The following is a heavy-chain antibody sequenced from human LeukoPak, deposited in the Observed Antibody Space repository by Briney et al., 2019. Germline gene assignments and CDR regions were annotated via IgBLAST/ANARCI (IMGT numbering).Heavy chain of an antibody. Sequence: KPSQTLSLTCTVSGGSISSGDYYWSWIRQPPGKGLEWIGYIYYSGSTYYNPSLKSRVTISIDTSKNQFSLKLSSVTAADTAVYYCARWVGATAAFDYFDYWGPGTMVTVSS. CDR1: GGSISSGDYY. CDR2: IYYSGST. D-gene: IGHD1-26*01. CDR3: ARWVGATAAFDYFDY. J-gene: IGHJ4*02. V-gene: IGHV4-30-4*01.